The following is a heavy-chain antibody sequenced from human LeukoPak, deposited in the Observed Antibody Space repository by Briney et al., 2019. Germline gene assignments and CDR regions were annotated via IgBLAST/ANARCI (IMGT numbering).Heavy chain of an antibody. CDR2: INHSGST. J-gene: IGHJ4*02. V-gene: IGHV4-34*01. Sequence: SETLSLTCAVYGGSFSGYYWSWIRQPPGKGLEWIGEINHSGSTNYNPSLKSRVTISVDTSKNQFSLKLSSVTAADTAVYYCARMIAVAGTNYFDYWGQGTLVTVSS. CDR3: ARMIAVAGTNYFDY. D-gene: IGHD6-19*01. CDR1: GGSFSGYY.